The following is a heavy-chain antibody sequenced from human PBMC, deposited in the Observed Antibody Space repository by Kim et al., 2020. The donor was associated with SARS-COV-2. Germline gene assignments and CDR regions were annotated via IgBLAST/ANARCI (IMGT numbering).Heavy chain of an antibody. CDR1: GGSISGASYY. CDR2: IYYTGDS. Sequence: SETLSLTCTVSGGSISGASYYWSWIRQYPGKGLEWLGYIYYTGDSYNNPSLKSRIVISVDTSKNQFSLKLSSLTAADTAVYYCARRAGVGGYYPFDYWGQGALVTSPQ. V-gene: IGHV4-31*03. J-gene: IGHJ4*02. D-gene: IGHD3-10*01. CDR3: ARRAGVGGYYPFDY.